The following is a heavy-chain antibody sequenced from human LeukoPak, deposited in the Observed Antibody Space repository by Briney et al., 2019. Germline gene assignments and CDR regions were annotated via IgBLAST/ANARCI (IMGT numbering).Heavy chain of an antibody. CDR3: ARGSVELPAGPTTFDY. CDR2: IYYSGIT. V-gene: IGHV4-39*07. Sequence: PSETLSLTCTVSAGSITSGTYYWGWIRQPPGKGLEWIGSIYYSGITYYNPSLKSRVTISVYTSENQFSLKLSSMTAADTAVYYCARGSVELPAGPTTFDYWGQGTLVTVSS. CDR1: AGSITSGTYY. J-gene: IGHJ4*02. D-gene: IGHD1-7*01.